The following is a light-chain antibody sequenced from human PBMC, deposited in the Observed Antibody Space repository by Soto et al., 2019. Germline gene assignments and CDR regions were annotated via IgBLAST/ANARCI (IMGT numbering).Light chain of an antibody. CDR3: SSYGGNSNYV. J-gene: IGLJ1*01. Sequence: ALTQPPSASGSPGQSVTISCTGTSSDVGLYDYASWYQQHPGKVPKLLIYEVTQRPSGVPDRFSGSKSGNTASLTVSGLQAEDEADYYCSSYGGNSNYVFGTGTKVTVL. V-gene: IGLV2-8*01. CDR2: EVT. CDR1: SSDVGLYDY.